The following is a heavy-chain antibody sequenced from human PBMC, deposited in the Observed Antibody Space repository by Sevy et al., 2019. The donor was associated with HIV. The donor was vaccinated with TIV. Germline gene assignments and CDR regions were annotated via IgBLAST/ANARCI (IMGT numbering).Heavy chain of an antibody. V-gene: IGHV3-33*01. D-gene: IGHD4-17*01. Sequence: GGSLRLSCAASGFTFSRYGMHWVRQGPGKGLEWVAVIWFDGSNTYYADSVKGRFTISRDIAKNTLHLQMNSLRAEDTAVYYCARDLEFYDSGDYGPAFMPDYWGQGTLVTVSS. CDR1: GFTFSRYG. CDR2: IWFDGSNT. J-gene: IGHJ4*02. CDR3: ARDLEFYDSGDYGPAFMPDY.